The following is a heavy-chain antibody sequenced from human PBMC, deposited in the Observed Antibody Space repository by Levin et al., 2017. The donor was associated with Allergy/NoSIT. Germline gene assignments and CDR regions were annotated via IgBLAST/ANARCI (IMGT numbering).Heavy chain of an antibody. CDR3: ARLRPDDYDYWSGYYGTSLFDY. CDR2: IYPSDSDS. CDR1: GYNFYTFW. Sequence: GESLKISCKVSGYNFYTFWIGWVRQKPGKGLEWMGIIYPSDSDSRYNPSFQGHVTFSVDKATSTAYLRWNSLTTSASAMHVCARLRPDDYDYWSGYYGTSLFDYWGQGTQVTVSS. D-gene: IGHD3-3*01. V-gene: IGHV5-51*01. J-gene: IGHJ4*02.